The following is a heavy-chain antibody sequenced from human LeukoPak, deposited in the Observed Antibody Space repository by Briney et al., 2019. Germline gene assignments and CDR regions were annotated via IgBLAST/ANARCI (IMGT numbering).Heavy chain of an antibody. V-gene: IGHV4-34*01. D-gene: IGHD6-19*01. J-gene: IGHJ3*02. CDR1: GGSFSGYY. CDR3: ARGSSRSGWFDAFDI. CDR2: INHSGST. Sequence: SETLSLTCAVYGGSFSGYYWSWIRQPPGKGLEWIGEINHSGSTNYNPSLKSRVTISVDTSKNQFSLKLSSVTAADTAVYYCARGSSRSGWFDAFDIWGQGTMVTVSS.